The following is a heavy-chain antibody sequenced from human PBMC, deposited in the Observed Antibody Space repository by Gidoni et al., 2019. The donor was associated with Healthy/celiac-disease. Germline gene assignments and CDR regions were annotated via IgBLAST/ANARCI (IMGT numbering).Heavy chain of an antibody. CDR3: ARSLTYYYDSLGAFDI. V-gene: IGHV4-31*03. CDR1: GGSISRGGYY. D-gene: IGHD3-22*01. Sequence: QVQLQESGPGLVKPSQTLSLTCPVSGGSISRGGYYWSWIRQHPGKGLEWIGYIYYSGSTYYNPSLKSRVTISVDTSKNQFSLKLSSVTAADTAVYYCARSLTYYYDSLGAFDIWGQGTMVTVSS. CDR2: IYYSGST. J-gene: IGHJ3*02.